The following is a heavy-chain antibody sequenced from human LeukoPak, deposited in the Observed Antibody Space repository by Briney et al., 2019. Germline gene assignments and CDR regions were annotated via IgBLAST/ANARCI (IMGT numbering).Heavy chain of an antibody. V-gene: IGHV1-2*02. CDR3: ARDSVLLWFGDRPSGMDV. Sequence: RASVKVSCKASGYTFTGYYIHWVRQAPGQGLEWMGWINPNNGGTNYAQKFQGRVTMTRDTSISTAYMELSRLRSDDTAVYYCARDSVLLWFGDRPSGMDVWGQGTTVTVSS. CDR2: INPNNGGT. CDR1: GYTFTGYY. D-gene: IGHD3-10*01. J-gene: IGHJ6*02.